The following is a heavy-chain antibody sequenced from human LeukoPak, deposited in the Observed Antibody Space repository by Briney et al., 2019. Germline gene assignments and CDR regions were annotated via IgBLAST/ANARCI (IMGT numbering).Heavy chain of an antibody. J-gene: IGHJ4*02. CDR1: GGTFSSYA. CDR2: ISAYNGNT. CDR3: AGERAYDSSGRILYYFDY. V-gene: IGHV1-18*01. Sequence: ASVKVSCKASGGTFSSYAISWVRQAPGQGLEWMGWISAYNGNTNYAQKLQGRVTMTRDTSTSTAYMELKSLRSDDTAVYYCAGERAYDSSGRILYYFDYWGQGTLVTVSS. D-gene: IGHD3-22*01.